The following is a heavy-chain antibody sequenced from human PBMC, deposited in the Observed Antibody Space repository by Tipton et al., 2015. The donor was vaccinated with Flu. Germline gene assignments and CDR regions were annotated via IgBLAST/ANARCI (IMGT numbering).Heavy chain of an antibody. CDR3: ARAVGVDSSSWEYYFDY. J-gene: IGHJ4*02. CDR2: IYSGGST. V-gene: IGHV3-53*01. Sequence: VQLVQSGGGLIQPGGSLRLSCAASGFTVSSNYMSWVRQAPGKGLEWVSVIYSGGSTYYADSVKGRFTISRDNSKNTLYLKMNSLRAEDTAVYYCARAVGVDSSSWEYYFDYWGQGTLVTVSS. D-gene: IGHD6-13*01. CDR1: GFTVSSNY.